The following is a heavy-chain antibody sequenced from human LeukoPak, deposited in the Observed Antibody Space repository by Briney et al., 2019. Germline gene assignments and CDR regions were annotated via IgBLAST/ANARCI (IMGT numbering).Heavy chain of an antibody. CDR1: GFTFSSYS. V-gene: IGHV3-23*01. Sequence: GGSLRLSCAASGFTFSSYSMNWVRQAPGKGLEWVSAISSSGGSTFYADSVKGRFTISRDNSKKTLYLQMNSLRAEDTAVYYCANGAGSRYFDSWGQGTLVTVSS. CDR2: ISSSGGST. D-gene: IGHD3-16*01. J-gene: IGHJ4*02. CDR3: ANGAGSRYFDS.